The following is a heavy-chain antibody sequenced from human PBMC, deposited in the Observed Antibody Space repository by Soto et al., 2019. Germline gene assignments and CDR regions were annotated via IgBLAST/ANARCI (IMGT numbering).Heavy chain of an antibody. D-gene: IGHD3-10*01. CDR1: GGSFSGYY. Sequence: QVQLQQWGAGLLKPSETLSLTCAVYGGSFSGYYWSWIRQPPGKGLEWIGEINHSGSTNYNPSLKSRVTISVDTSKNQFSLQLSSVTAADTAVYYCARGFYMVRGVITGTIPACYCDYWGQGTLVTVSS. CDR2: INHSGST. J-gene: IGHJ4*01. V-gene: IGHV4-34*01. CDR3: ARGFYMVRGVITGTIPACYCDY.